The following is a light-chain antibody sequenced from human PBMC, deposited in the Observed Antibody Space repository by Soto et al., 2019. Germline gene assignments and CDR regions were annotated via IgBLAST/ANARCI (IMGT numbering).Light chain of an antibody. CDR1: QSISSW. CDR3: QQYNSYSQT. J-gene: IGKJ1*01. Sequence: GDRVTITCRASQSISSWLAWYQQKPGKAPKLLIYDASSLESGVPSRFSGSGSGTEFTLTISSLQPDDFATYYCQQYNSYSQTFGQGTMGDIK. CDR2: DAS. V-gene: IGKV1-5*01.